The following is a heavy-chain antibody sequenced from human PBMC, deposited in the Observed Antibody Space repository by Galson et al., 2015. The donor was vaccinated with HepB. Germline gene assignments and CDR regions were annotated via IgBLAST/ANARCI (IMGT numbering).Heavy chain of an antibody. D-gene: IGHD3-22*01. J-gene: IGHJ4*02. CDR2: INAGNGNT. CDR3: ARGRSDYYDSSGYCHFDY. CDR1: GYTFTSYA. Sequence: SVKVSCKASGYTFTSYAMHWVRQAPGQRLEWMGWINAGNGNTKYSQKFQGRVTITRDTSASTAYMELSSLRSEDTAVYYCARGRSDYYDSSGYCHFDYWGQGTLVTVSS. V-gene: IGHV1-3*01.